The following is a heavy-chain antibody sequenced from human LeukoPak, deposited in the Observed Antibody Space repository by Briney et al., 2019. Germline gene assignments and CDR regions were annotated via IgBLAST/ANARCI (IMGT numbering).Heavy chain of an antibody. CDR2: ISSSSSYI. CDR1: GFTFSSYE. V-gene: IGHV3-21*05. J-gene: IGHJ4*02. D-gene: IGHD3-10*01. CDR3: TGNYYGSGSYADFDY. Sequence: PGGSLRLSCAASGFTFSSYEMNWVRQAPGKGLEWVSYISSSSSYIYYADSVKGRFTISRDNAKNSLYLQMNSLKTEDTAVYYCTGNYYGSGSYADFDYWGQGTLVTVSS.